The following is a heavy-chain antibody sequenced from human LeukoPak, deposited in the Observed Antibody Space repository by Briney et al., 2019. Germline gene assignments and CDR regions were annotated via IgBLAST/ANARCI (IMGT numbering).Heavy chain of an antibody. J-gene: IGHJ4*02. D-gene: IGHD3-16*01. V-gene: IGHV4-59*01. CDR3: ATLGGTTTWYLDY. CDR2: IFYSGRT. CDR1: GGSFSNYY. Sequence: SETLSLTCAVYGGSFSNYYWSWIRQPPGKGLEWIGYIFYSGRTNYNPSLKSRVTISVDTSKNQFSLKLASMTAADTAMYYCATLGGTTTWYLDYWGQGALVTVSS.